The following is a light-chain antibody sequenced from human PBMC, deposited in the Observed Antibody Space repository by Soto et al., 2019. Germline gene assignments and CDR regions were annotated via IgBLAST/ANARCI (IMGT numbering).Light chain of an antibody. J-gene: IGLJ1*01. CDR2: HVS. Sequence: QSALTQPASVSGSPGQSITISCTGTSSDVGGYNYVSWYQQYPGKAPKLMIYHVSNRPSGVSNRFSGSKSGNSASLTISGXQPEDEADYYCSSYTSTSTYVFGTGTKLTVL. CDR1: SSDVGGYNY. CDR3: SSYTSTSTYV. V-gene: IGLV2-14*01.